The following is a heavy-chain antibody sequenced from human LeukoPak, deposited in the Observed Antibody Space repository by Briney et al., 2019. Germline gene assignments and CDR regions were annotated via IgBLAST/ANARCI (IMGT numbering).Heavy chain of an antibody. CDR2: IKQDGSEK. CDR3: ARDDGSGWYNWFDP. CDR1: GFTFSSYW. Sequence: PGGSLRLSCAASGFTFSSYWMSWVRQAPGKGLEWVANIKQDGSEKYYVDSVKGRFTISRDNAKNSLYLQMNGLRAEDTAAYYCARDDGSGWYNWFDPWGQGTLVTVSS. V-gene: IGHV3-7*01. D-gene: IGHD6-19*01. J-gene: IGHJ5*02.